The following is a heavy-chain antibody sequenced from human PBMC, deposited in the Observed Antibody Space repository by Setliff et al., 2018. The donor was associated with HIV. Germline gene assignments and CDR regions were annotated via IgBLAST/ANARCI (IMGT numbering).Heavy chain of an antibody. CDR1: GFSLSTNGMG. CDR2: IYWNDDK. J-gene: IGHJ4*02. CDR3: AHRLSYYDTSGYYSYYFDY. Sequence: GSGPTLVNPTQALTLTCTFSGFSLSTNGMGVGWIRQPPGKALEWLALIYWNDDKLYSPSLKSRLTITKDTSKNQVVLTMTNMDPVDTATYYCAHRLSYYDTSGYYSYYFDYWGQGTLVTVSS. V-gene: IGHV2-5*01. D-gene: IGHD3-22*01.